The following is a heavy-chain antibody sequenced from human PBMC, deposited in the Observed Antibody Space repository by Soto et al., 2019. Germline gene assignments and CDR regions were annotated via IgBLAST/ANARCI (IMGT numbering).Heavy chain of an antibody. V-gene: IGHV3-48*02. CDR3: ARVLEQQLAIYCYYHYGMDV. CDR1: GFTFSSYS. D-gene: IGHD6-13*01. Sequence: GGSLRLSCAASGFTFSSYSMNWVRQAPGKGLEWVSYISSSSSTIYYADSVKGRFTISRDNAKNSLYLQMNSLRDEDTAVYYCARVLEQQLAIYCYYHYGMDVWGQGTKVTVSS. J-gene: IGHJ6*02. CDR2: ISSSSSTI.